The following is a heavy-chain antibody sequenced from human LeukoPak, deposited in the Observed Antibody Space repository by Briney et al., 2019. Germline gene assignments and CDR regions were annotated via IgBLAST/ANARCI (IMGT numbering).Heavy chain of an antibody. CDR2: ISDDGRNI. V-gene: IGHV3-30*04. CDR1: GFTFSSYA. Sequence: GRSLRLSCAASGFTFSSYAMHWVRQAPGRGLEWVAVISDDGRNIYYADSVKGRFTISSDNSKNTLYLQMNSLRAEDTAVYYCAGAKLRDTFDYWGQGTLVTVSS. CDR3: AGAKLRDTFDY. D-gene: IGHD1-7*01. J-gene: IGHJ4*02.